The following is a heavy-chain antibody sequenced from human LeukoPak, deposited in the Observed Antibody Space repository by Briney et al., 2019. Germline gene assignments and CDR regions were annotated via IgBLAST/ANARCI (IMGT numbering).Heavy chain of an antibody. D-gene: IGHD4-11*01. CDR3: ARTPTGPYYYYYGMDV. Sequence: SETLSLTCTVSGGSISSYYWSWIRQPAGKGLEWIGRIYTSGSTNYNPSLKGRVTMSVDTSKNQFSLKLSSVTAADTAVYYCARTPTGPYYYYYGMDVWGQGTTVTVSS. J-gene: IGHJ6*02. V-gene: IGHV4-4*07. CDR2: IYTSGST. CDR1: GGSISSYY.